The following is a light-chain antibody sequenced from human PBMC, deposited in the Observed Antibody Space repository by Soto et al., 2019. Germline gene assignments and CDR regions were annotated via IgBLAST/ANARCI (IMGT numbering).Light chain of an antibody. CDR1: QGIRNE. J-gene: IGKJ1*01. V-gene: IGKV1-6*01. Sequence: ATQMTQSPSSLSASVGDTVTITCRASQGIRNELAWYQQAPGKAPKLLIYAASSVQSGVPSRFSGSGSDTDFTLTISSLQPEYCATYYCLQDFDYPRTFGQGTKVEI. CDR2: AAS. CDR3: LQDFDYPRT.